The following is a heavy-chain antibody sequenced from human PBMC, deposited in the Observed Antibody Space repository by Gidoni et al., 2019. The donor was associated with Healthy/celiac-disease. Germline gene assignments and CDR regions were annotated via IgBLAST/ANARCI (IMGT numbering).Heavy chain of an antibody. Sequence: QVQLVQSGAEVKKPGASVKVSCKASGYTFTSYGISWVRQAPGPGLEWMGWISAYNGNTNYAQKLQGRVTMTTDTSTSTAYMELRSLRSDDTAVYYCARDRPTVTTSYYYGMDVWGQGTTVTVSS. CDR3: ARDRPTVTTSYYYGMDV. V-gene: IGHV1-18*01. CDR2: ISAYNGNT. D-gene: IGHD4-17*01. J-gene: IGHJ6*02. CDR1: GYTFTSYG.